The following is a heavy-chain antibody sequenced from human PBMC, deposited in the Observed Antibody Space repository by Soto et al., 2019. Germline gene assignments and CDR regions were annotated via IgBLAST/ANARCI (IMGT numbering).Heavy chain of an antibody. CDR3: ARVLGYCSGGSCLYYYYYYKDV. D-gene: IGHD2-15*01. CDR2: MNPNSGNI. Sequence: ASVKVSCKASGYTFTSYDINWVRQATGQGLEWMGWMNPNSGNIGYAQKFQGRVTMTRNTSISTAYMELSSLRSEDTAVYYCARVLGYCSGGSCLYYYYYYKDVWGKGTTVTVSS. CDR1: GYTFTSYD. J-gene: IGHJ6*03. V-gene: IGHV1-8*01.